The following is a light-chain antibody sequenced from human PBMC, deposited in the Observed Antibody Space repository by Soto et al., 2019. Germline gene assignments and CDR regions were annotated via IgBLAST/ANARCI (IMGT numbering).Light chain of an antibody. CDR3: CSYAGRYV. CDR2: DVS. CDR1: SSDVGGYNY. J-gene: IGLJ1*01. Sequence: QSALTQPRSGSGSPGQSVTISCTGTSSDVGGYNYVSWYQQHPGKAPKLMIYDVSKRPSGVPDRFSGSKSGNTASLTISGLQAEDEADYYCCSYAGRYVFGTGTKLT. V-gene: IGLV2-11*01.